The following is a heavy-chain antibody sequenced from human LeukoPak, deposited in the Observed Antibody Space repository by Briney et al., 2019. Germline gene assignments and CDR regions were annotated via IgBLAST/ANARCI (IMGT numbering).Heavy chain of an antibody. Sequence: GGSLRLSCAASGFTFSSYGMHWVRQAPGKGLEWVAFIRYDGSNKYYADSVKGRFTISRDNSKNTLYLQMNSLRAEGTAVYYCAKDTLWYSTPGPSFDYWGQGTLVTVSS. CDR2: IRYDGSNK. J-gene: IGHJ4*02. CDR3: AKDTLWYSTPGPSFDY. D-gene: IGHD6-13*01. V-gene: IGHV3-30*02. CDR1: GFTFSSYG.